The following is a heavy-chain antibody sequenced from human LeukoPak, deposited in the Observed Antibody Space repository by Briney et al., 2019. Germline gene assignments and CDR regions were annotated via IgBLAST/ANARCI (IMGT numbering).Heavy chain of an antibody. V-gene: IGHV4-61*02. CDR3: ARYRGHYYGSVPYYFDY. CDR1: GGSISSGSYY. Sequence: SETLSLTCTVSGGSISSGSYYWSWIRQPAGKGLEWIVRIYTSGSTNYNPSLKSRVTISVDTSKNQFSLKLSSVTAADTAVYYCARYRGHYYGSVPYYFDYWGQGTLVTVSS. CDR2: IYTSGST. D-gene: IGHD3-10*01. J-gene: IGHJ4*02.